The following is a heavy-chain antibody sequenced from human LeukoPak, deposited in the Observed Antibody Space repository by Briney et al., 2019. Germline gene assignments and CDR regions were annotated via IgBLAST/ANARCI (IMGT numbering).Heavy chain of an antibody. CDR2: ISGSGGST. CDR1: GFTFSSYA. CDR3: AKGDIIVVVPAAIGFDY. Sequence: GGSLRLFCAASGFTFSSYAMSWVRQAPGKGLGWVSAISGSGGSTYYADSVKGRFTLSRDNSTNSRYLQMKSLRAEDMAVYYCAKGDIIVVVPAAIGFDYWGQGTLVTVSS. V-gene: IGHV3-23*01. J-gene: IGHJ4*02. D-gene: IGHD2-2*02.